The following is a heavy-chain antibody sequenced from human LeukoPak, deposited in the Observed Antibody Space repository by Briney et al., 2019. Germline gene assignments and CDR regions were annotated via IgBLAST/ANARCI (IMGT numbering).Heavy chain of an antibody. V-gene: IGHV1-3*01. CDR3: ARQDTARDAFDI. Sequence: ASVKVSCKASGYTFTSYAVHWVRQAPGQGLEWMGWINAGNGNTKYSQKFQGRVTITRDTSASTAYMELSSLRSEDTAVYYCARQDTARDAFDIWGQGTMVTVSS. J-gene: IGHJ3*02. D-gene: IGHD6-6*01. CDR1: GYTFTSYA. CDR2: INAGNGNT.